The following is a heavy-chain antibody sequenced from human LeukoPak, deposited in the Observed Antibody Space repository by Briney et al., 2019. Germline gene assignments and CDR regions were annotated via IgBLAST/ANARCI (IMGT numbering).Heavy chain of an antibody. D-gene: IGHD3-16*01. CDR1: GYTFTDYY. CDR3: ARERSNGGLRLDF. Sequence: GASVKVSCKASGYTFTDYYMHWVRQAPGQGLEWMAWINPNSGVTNYAQNFQGRVTMTRDTSISTAYMELTWLSSDDTAVYYCARERSNGGLRLDFWGQGTLVTASS. CDR2: INPNSGVT. V-gene: IGHV1-2*02. J-gene: IGHJ4*02.